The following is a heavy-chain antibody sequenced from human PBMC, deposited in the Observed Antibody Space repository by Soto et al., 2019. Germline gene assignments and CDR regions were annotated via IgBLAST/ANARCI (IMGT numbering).Heavy chain of an antibody. CDR1: GFTFSSYA. V-gene: IGHV3-23*01. CDR3: AGGLSARRTPLHYYYGMDV. D-gene: IGHD6-6*01. Sequence: GGSLRLSCAASGFTFSSYAMSWVRQAPGKGLEWVSAISGSGGSTYYADSVKGRFTISRDNSKNTLYLQMNSLRAEDTAVYYCAGGLSARRTPLHYYYGMDVWGQGTTVTVSS. CDR2: ISGSGGST. J-gene: IGHJ6*02.